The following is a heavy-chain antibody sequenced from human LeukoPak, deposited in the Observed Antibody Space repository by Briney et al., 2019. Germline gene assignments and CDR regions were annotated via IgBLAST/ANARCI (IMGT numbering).Heavy chain of an antibody. V-gene: IGHV4-34*01. CDR3: ARGYCSSTSCHDKTFDY. D-gene: IGHD2-2*01. Sequence: SETLSLTCAVYGGSFSGYYWSWIRQPPGKGLEWIGEINHSGSTNYNPSLKSRVTVSVDTSKNQFSLKLSSVTAADTAVYYCARGYCSSTSCHDKTFDYWGQGTLVTVSS. J-gene: IGHJ4*02. CDR2: INHSGST. CDR1: GGSFSGYY.